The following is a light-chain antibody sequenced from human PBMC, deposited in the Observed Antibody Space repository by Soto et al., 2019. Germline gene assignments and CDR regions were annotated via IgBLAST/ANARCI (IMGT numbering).Light chain of an antibody. Sequence: EIVLTQSPGTLSLSPGERATLTCRASQSVTSSYLAWYQQKPGQAPRLLMYGASNRATGIPDRFSGSGSGTDFTLTISRLEPEDFAVYYCQQYGSSPVTFGPGTTVDIK. J-gene: IGKJ3*01. CDR2: GAS. CDR3: QQYGSSPVT. CDR1: QSVTSSY. V-gene: IGKV3-20*01.